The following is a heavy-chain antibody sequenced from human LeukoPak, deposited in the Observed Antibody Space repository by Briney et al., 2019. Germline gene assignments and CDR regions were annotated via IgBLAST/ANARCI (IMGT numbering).Heavy chain of an antibody. Sequence: PGGSPRLSCAASGFTFDSYAMGWVRQAPGKGLEWVSSISPSGDHIYHADSVKGRFTISRDNSKNTLYLQMNSLRVEDTAVYYCARDLRHGGTCNCYGWFDPWGQGTLVTVSS. CDR1: GFTFDSYA. D-gene: IGHD1-1*01. J-gene: IGHJ5*02. V-gene: IGHV3-23*01. CDR3: ARDLRHGGTCNCYGWFDP. CDR2: ISPSGDHI.